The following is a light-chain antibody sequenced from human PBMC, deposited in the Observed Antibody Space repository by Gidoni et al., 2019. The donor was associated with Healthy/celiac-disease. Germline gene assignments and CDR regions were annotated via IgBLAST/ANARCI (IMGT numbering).Light chain of an antibody. CDR3: QQYNSWPIT. V-gene: IGKV3D-15*01. CDR2: GAS. Sequence: EIVLTQSPATLSLSPGERATLSCSASQSVSSNLAWYQQKPGQAPRLLIYGASTRATGIPARFSGSGSGTEFTLTISSLQSEDFAVYYCQQYNSWPITFGQGTRLEIK. J-gene: IGKJ5*01. CDR1: QSVSSN.